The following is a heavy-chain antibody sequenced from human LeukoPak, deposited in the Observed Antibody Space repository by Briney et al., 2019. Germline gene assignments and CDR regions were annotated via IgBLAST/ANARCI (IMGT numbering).Heavy chain of an antibody. CDR3: AKAYPLWRFGELLSRH. V-gene: IGHV3-23*01. CDR1: GFTFSSYG. CDR2: ISGSGGST. Sequence: GGTLRLSCAASGFTFSSYGMSWVRQAPGKGLEWVSAISGSGGSTYYAHSVKGRFTTFRDNSKNTLYLQMNRLRAEDTAVYYCAKAYPLWRFGELLSRHWGQGTLVTVSS. J-gene: IGHJ4*02. D-gene: IGHD3-10*01.